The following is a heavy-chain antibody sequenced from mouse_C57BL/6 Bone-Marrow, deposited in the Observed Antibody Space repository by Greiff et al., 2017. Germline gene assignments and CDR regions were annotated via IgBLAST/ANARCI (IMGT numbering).Heavy chain of an antibody. CDR1: GFNIKDDY. Sequence: VQLQQSGAELVRPGASVKLSCTASGFNIKDDYMHWVKQRPEQGLEWIGWIDPENGDTEYASKFQGKATITADTSSNTAYLQLSSLTSEDTAVYYCTTDYGYDLAWLAYWGQGTLVTVSA. D-gene: IGHD2-2*01. V-gene: IGHV14-4*01. CDR3: TTDYGYDLAWLAY. CDR2: IDPENGDT. J-gene: IGHJ3*01.